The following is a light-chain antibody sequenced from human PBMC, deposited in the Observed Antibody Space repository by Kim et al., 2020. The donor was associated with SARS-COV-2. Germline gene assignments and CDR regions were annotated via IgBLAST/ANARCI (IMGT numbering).Light chain of an antibody. J-gene: IGLJ1*01. V-gene: IGLV2-14*03. Sequence: GQSITISCTGTSSDVGGYNYVSWYQQHPGKAPKLMIYDVSNRPSGVSNRFSGPKSGNTASLTISGLQAEDDAHYFCSSYTSSSTRVFGTGTKVTAL. CDR3: SSYTSSSTRV. CDR1: SSDVGGYNY. CDR2: DVS.